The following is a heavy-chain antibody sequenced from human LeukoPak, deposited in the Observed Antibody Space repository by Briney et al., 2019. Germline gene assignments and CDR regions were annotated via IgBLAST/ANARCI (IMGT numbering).Heavy chain of an antibody. D-gene: IGHD3-22*01. V-gene: IGHV3-23*01. CDR1: ELTFGGLP. CDR3: AKDFELWAYDSSGIRRDY. Sequence: GGSLRLSCAASELTFGGLPRGGFGRVQGRGLSWSSAFVVSGGSTYYADSVKGRFTISRDNSKNTLYLQMNSLRAEDTAVYYCAKDFELWAYDSSGIRRDYWGQGTLVTVSS. J-gene: IGHJ4*02. CDR2: FVVSGGST.